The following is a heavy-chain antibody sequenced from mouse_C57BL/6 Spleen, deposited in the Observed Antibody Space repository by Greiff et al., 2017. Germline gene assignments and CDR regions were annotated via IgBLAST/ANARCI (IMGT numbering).Heavy chain of an antibody. J-gene: IGHJ1*03. CDR1: GYTFTSYW. V-gene: IGHV1-64*01. D-gene: IGHD2-5*01. Sequence: QVQLQQPGAELVKPGASVKLSCKASGYTFTSYWMHWVKQRPGQGLEWIGMIHPNSGSTNYNEKFKSKATLTVDKSSSTAYMQLSSLTSEDSAVYYCAREYYSNYVTTGYFDVWGTGITVTVSS. CDR2: IHPNSGST. CDR3: AREYYSNYVTTGYFDV.